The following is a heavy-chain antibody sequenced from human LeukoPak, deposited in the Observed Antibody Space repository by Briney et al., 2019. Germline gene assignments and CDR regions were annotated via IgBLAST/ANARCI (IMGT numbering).Heavy chain of an antibody. CDR2: ISRSSSTI. V-gene: IGHV3-48*04. CDR3: ARDFGTGGDAFDI. Sequence: GGSLRLSCAASGFTFSSYGMNWVRQAPGKGLEWVSYISRSSSTIYYADSVKGRFTMSRDNAKNSLYLQMNSLRAEDTAVYYCARDFGTGGDAFDIWGQGTMVTVSS. D-gene: IGHD1-1*01. J-gene: IGHJ3*02. CDR1: GFTFSSYG.